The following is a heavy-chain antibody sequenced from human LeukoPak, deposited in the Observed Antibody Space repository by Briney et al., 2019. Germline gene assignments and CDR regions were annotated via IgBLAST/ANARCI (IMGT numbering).Heavy chain of an antibody. V-gene: IGHV3-9*01. Sequence: GGSLRLSCAASGFTFDDYAMHWVRQAPGKGLEWVSGISWNSGSIGYADSVKGRFTISRDNAKNSLYLQMNSLRAEDTALYYCAKAGHWGQGTLSPSPQ. J-gene: IGHJ4*02. CDR2: ISWNSGSI. CDR1: GFTFDDYA. CDR3: AKAGH.